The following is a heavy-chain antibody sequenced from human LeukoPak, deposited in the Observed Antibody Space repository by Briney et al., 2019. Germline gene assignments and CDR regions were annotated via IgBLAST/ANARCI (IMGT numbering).Heavy chain of an antibody. V-gene: IGHV3-30*02. CDR3: AKDGNWVYYYGMDV. D-gene: IGHD7-27*01. CDR1: GFTFSSYG. CDR2: IWNDGNDK. Sequence: GGSLRLSCEASGFTFSSYGMHWVRQAPGKGLERVAGIWNDGNDKYYADSVKGRFIISRDNSKNTLYLQMNSLRAEDTAVYYCAKDGNWVYYYGMDVWGQGTTVTVSS. J-gene: IGHJ6*02.